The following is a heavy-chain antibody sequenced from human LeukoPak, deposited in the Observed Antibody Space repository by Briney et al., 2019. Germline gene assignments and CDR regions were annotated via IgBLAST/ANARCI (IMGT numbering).Heavy chain of an antibody. J-gene: IGHJ4*02. CDR1: GGSISNYY. D-gene: IGHD6-19*01. Sequence: SETLSLTCTVSGGSISNYYWSWIRQPPGKGLEWIGHIYYSGATKYNPSLKSRITISVDTSKNQFSLMLSSVTAADTAVYYCARVDSSGWRGYYFDYWGQGTLVTVSS. V-gene: IGHV4-59*08. CDR2: IYYSGAT. CDR3: ARVDSSGWRGYYFDY.